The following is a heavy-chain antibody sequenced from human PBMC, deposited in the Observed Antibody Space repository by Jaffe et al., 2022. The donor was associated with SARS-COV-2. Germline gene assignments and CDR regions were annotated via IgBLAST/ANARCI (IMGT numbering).Heavy chain of an antibody. Sequence: QVQLVESGGGVVQPGRSLRLSCAASGFTFSSYAMHWVRQAPGKGLEWVAVISYDGSNKYYADSVKGRFTISRDNSKNTLYLQMNSLRAEDTAVYYCARDLEGYSYDYYYGMDVWGQGTTVTVSS. CDR2: ISYDGSNK. CDR3: ARDLEGYSYDYYYGMDV. V-gene: IGHV3-30-3*01. J-gene: IGHJ6*02. CDR1: GFTFSSYA. D-gene: IGHD5-18*01.